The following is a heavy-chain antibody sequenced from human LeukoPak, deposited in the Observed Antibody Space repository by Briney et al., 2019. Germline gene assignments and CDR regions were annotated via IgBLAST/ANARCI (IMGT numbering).Heavy chain of an antibody. Sequence: PGGSLRLSCAASGLIFSNYWMTWVRQAPGKGLEWVANIKEDGSEKYYLDSVSGRFTISRDNAKNSLYLQMNSLRAEDTAVYYCAKVSIAVAGSDYWGQGTLVTVSS. V-gene: IGHV3-7*01. CDR2: IKEDGSEK. J-gene: IGHJ4*02. CDR3: AKVSIAVAGSDY. D-gene: IGHD6-13*01. CDR1: GLIFSNYW.